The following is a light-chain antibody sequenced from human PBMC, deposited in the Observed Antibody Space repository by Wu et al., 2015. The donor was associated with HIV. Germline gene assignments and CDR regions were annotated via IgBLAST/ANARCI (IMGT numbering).Light chain of an antibody. CDR1: QAIYSS. CDR2: SAS. CDR3: QQYYQTPLT. J-gene: IGKJ4*01. Sequence: DIQMTQSPSSLSASVGDRVTITCRASQAIYSSLVWYQQRPGKAPKLLLFSASQLESGVSSRFSGSGSGTDFTLTISSLQPEDFASYYCQQYYQTPLTFGGGTKVGSN. V-gene: IGKV1-NL1*01.